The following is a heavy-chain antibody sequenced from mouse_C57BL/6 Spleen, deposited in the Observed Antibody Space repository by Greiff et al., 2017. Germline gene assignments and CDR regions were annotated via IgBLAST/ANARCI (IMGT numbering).Heavy chain of an antibody. CDR1: GYTFTSYW. V-gene: IGHV1-69*01. J-gene: IGHJ4*01. CDR3: ARLDGNYVGAMDY. CDR2: IDPSDSYT. Sequence: VQLQQPGAELVMPGASVKLSCKASGYTFTSYWMHWVKQRPGQGLEWIGEIDPSDSYTNYNQKFKGKSTLTVDKSSSTAYMQLSSLTSEDSAVYYCARLDGNYVGAMDYWGQGTSVTVSS. D-gene: IGHD2-1*01.